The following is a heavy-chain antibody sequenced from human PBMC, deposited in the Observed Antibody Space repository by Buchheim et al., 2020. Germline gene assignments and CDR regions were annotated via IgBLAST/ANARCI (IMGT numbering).Heavy chain of an antibody. CDR1: GYTFISYY. J-gene: IGHJ6*01. CDR2: INPSGGST. V-gene: IGHV1-46*01. D-gene: IGHD6-19*01. CDR3: ARDYSSGWLYGPGYYYYGMDV. Sequence: QVQLVQSGAEVKKPGASVKVSCKASGYTFISYYMHWVRQAPGQGLEWMGIINPSGGSTSYAQKFQGRVTMTRDTSTSTVYMELSSLRSEDTAVYYCARDYSSGWLYGPGYYYYGMDVWGQGTT.